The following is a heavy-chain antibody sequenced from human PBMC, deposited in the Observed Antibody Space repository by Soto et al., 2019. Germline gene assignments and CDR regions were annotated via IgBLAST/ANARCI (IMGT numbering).Heavy chain of an antibody. CDR2: VYHTGST. V-gene: IGHV4-59*07. D-gene: IGHD5-12*01. CDR3: ARGGNRYSNVASGVGGFDY. CDR1: GASISSSY. Sequence: PSDTLSLICTVSGASISSSYWSWIRQSPGKGLEWIGYVYHTGSTNYNPSLKSRVTISLDTSKSQFSLNLTSLTTADTAVYFCARGGNRYSNVASGVGGFDYWGQGSLVTVSS. J-gene: IGHJ4*02.